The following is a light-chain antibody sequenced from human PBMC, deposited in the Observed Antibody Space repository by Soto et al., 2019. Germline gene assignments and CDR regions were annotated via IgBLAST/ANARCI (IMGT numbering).Light chain of an antibody. V-gene: IGKV3-15*01. CDR3: QQYGSSPIT. CDR1: QSVSSN. J-gene: IGKJ5*01. Sequence: EIVMTPSPATLSVSPGERATLYCRASQSVSSNLAWYQQKPGQAPRLPIYGASTRATGIPARFSGSGSGTDFTLTISRLEPEDFAVYYCQQYGSSPITFGQGTRLEIK. CDR2: GAS.